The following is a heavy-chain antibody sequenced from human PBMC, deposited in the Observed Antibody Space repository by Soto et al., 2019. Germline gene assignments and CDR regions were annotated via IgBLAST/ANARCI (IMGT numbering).Heavy chain of an antibody. V-gene: IGHV3-23*01. Sequence: EVQLLESGGGLVQPGGSLRLSCVASGFTFSTYAMSWVRQAPREGLEWVSVVSGSGGTTYYADSVKGRFTMSSDNSKNMRYLQMTTLRAEDSATYYSATCCSPTSSTIRYGMDVCGQGTTVTVSS. CDR3: ATCCSPTSSTIRYGMDV. D-gene: IGHD2-2*01. J-gene: IGHJ6*02. CDR2: VSGSGGTT. CDR1: GFTFSTYA.